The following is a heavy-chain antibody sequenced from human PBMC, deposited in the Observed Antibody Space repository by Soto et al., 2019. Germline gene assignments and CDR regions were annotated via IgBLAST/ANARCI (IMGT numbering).Heavy chain of an antibody. J-gene: IGHJ4*02. CDR3: AHKGDGYRGFKY. Sequence: QITLKESGPTLVKPTQTLTLTCTFSGFSVSTRGVGVGWIRQPPGKALEWLALIYWDDDKRYRPSLKSRLSLXKXXSKNQVFLTMTNMDPVDTGTYYCAHKGDGYRGFKYWGQGTLVTVSS. CDR1: GFSVSTRGVG. V-gene: IGHV2-5*02. D-gene: IGHD5-12*01. CDR2: IYWDDDK.